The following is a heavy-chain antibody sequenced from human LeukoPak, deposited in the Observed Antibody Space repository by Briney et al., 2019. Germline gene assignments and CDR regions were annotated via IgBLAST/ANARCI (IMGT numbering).Heavy chain of an antibody. Sequence: ASVKVSCRASGYTFTGYYMHWVRQAPGQGLEWMGWINPNTGGTNYAQNFQGRVTMTRDTSINTVFMELTSLTSDDTAVYSCARGAGDATRMNWFDPWGHGTLVTVSS. V-gene: IGHV1-2*02. CDR1: GYTFTGYY. D-gene: IGHD2-15*01. J-gene: IGHJ5*02. CDR3: ARGAGDATRMNWFDP. CDR2: INPNTGGT.